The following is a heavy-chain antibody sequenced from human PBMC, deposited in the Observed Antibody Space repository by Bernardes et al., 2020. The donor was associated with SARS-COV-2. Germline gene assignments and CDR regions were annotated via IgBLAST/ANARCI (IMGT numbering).Heavy chain of an antibody. D-gene: IGHD3-9*01. CDR1: GFTFTSSA. CDR3: AAGDYFDWLLKNAFGI. CDR2: IVVDSGNT. V-gene: IGHV1-58*02. J-gene: IGHJ3*02. Sequence: SVKVSCKASGFTFTSSAMQWVRQARGQRLEWIGWIVVDSGNTNYAQKFQERVTITRDMSTGTAYMELSSLRSEDTAVYYCAAGDYFDWLLKNAFGIWGQGTMVTVSS.